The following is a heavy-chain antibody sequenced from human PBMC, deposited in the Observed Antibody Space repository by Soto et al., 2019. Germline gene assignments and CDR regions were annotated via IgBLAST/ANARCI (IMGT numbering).Heavy chain of an antibody. CDR2: IWYDGSNK. J-gene: IGHJ6*03. CDR3: ARGGVVTMVRGVIITAMDV. D-gene: IGHD3-10*01. V-gene: IGHV3-33*01. CDR1: GFTFSSYG. Sequence: PGGSLRLSCAASGFTFSSYGMHWVRQAPGKGLEWVAVIWYDGSNKYYADSVKGRFTISRDNSKNTLYLQMNSLRAEDTAVYYCARGGVVTMVRGVIITAMDVWGKGTTVTVSS.